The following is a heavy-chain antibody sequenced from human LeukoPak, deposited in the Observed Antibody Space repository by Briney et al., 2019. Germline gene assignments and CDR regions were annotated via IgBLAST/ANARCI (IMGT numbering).Heavy chain of an antibody. Sequence: PSETLSLTCTVSGGSISSYYWSWIRQPPGKGLEWIGYIYYSGSTNYNPSLKSRVTISVDTSKNQFSLKLSSVTAADTAVYYCAKGTSSSWFHDAFDIWGQGTMVTVSS. V-gene: IGHV4-59*08. CDR3: AKGTSSSWFHDAFDI. CDR1: GGSISSYY. CDR2: IYYSGST. J-gene: IGHJ3*02. D-gene: IGHD6-13*01.